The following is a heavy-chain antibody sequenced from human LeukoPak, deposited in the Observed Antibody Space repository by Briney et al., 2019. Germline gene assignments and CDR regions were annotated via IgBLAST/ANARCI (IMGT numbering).Heavy chain of an antibody. CDR3: ASIAGGSGSYLSY. V-gene: IGHV4-38-2*02. J-gene: IGHJ4*02. CDR2: IYYSGST. CDR1: GYSISSGYY. Sequence: SETLSLTCTVSGYSISSGYYWGWIRQPPGQGLEWIGSIYYSGSTYYNPSLKSRVTISVDTSKNQFSLKLSSVTAADTAVYYCASIAGGSGSYLSYWGQGTLVTVSS. D-gene: IGHD3-10*01.